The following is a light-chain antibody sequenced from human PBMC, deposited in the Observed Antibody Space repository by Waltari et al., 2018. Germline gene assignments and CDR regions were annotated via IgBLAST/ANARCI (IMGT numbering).Light chain of an antibody. V-gene: IGKV4-1*01. CDR3: QQYYSTPLT. Sequence: DIVMTQSPDFLAVSLGERATLSCKSSQSLLYGSNNYNYLAWYQQKPGQPPKLLISWASNRESGVPDRFSGSGSGTDFPLTINNLQAADVAVYYCQQYYSTPLTFGGGTKVEIK. CDR2: WAS. CDR1: QSLLYGSNNYNY. J-gene: IGKJ4*01.